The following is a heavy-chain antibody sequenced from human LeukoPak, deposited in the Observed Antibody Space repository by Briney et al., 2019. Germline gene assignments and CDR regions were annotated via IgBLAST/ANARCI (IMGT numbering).Heavy chain of an antibody. CDR2: INPNSGGT. CDR1: GYTFTGYY. D-gene: IGHD1-26*01. V-gene: IGHV1-2*02. CDR3: ARVPPWRESGRWRFDY. J-gene: IGHJ4*02. Sequence: ASVKVSCKASGYTFTGYYMHWVRQAPGQGLEWMGWINPNSGGTNYAQKFQGRVTMTRGTSISTAYMELSRLRSDDTAVYYCARVPPWRESGRWRFDYWGQGTLVTVSS.